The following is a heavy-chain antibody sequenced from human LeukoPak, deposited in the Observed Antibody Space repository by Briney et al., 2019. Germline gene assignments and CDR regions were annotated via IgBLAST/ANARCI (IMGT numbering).Heavy chain of an antibody. CDR1: GFTFSSYS. J-gene: IGHJ5*02. Sequence: GGSLRLSCAASGFTFSSYSMNWVRQAPGKGLEWVSSISSSSSYIYYADSVKGRFTISRDNAKNSLYLQMNSLRAEDTAVYYCARANMDSSGWYSTELSWFDPWGQGTLVTVSS. D-gene: IGHD6-19*01. V-gene: IGHV3-21*01. CDR3: ARANMDSSGWYSTELSWFDP. CDR2: ISSSSSYI.